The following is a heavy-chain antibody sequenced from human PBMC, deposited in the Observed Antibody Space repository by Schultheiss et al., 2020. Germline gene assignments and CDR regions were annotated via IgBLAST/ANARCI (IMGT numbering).Heavy chain of an antibody. J-gene: IGHJ6*02. CDR2: IYYGGST. Sequence: SQPLSLTCTVSGGSISTGGYYWDWIRQPPGKGLEWIGSIYYGGSTYYNPSLKSRVTISVDTSKNQFSLKLSSVTAADTAVYYCARDGSAMDVWGQGTTVTVSS. CDR3: ARDGSAMDV. V-gene: IGHV4-39*07. CDR1: GGSISTGGYY.